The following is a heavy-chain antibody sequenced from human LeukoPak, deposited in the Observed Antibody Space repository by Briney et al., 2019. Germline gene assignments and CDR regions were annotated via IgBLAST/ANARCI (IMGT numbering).Heavy chain of an antibody. CDR2: ISPTGSTT. Sequence: PGGSLRLSCTASGFSFSGHWMHWARQLPGKGLVWVSRISPTGSTTSYADSVKGRFTISRDNAKNSLYLQMNSLRAEDTAVYYCARGGTQSPTDWGPGTLVTVSS. J-gene: IGHJ4*02. CDR3: ARGGTQSPTD. CDR1: GFSFSGHW. V-gene: IGHV3-74*01.